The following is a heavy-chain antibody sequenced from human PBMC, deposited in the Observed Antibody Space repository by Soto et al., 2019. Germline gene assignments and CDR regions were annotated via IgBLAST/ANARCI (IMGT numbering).Heavy chain of an antibody. V-gene: IGHV1-58*02. CDR2: IVVGSGNT. CDR1: GFTFTSSA. D-gene: IGHD3-22*01. Sequence: SVKVSCKASGFTFTSSAMQWVRQARGQRLEWIGWIVVGSGNTNYAQKFQERVTITRDMSTSTAYMELSSLRSEDTAVYYCAAEAPHYDTRDYGMDVWGQGTTVTVSS. CDR3: AAEAPHYDTRDYGMDV. J-gene: IGHJ6*02.